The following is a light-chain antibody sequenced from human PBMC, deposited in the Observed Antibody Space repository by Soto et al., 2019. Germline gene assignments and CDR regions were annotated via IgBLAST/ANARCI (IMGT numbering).Light chain of an antibody. CDR3: RQSYSILPYT. CDR1: QSIGTY. CDR2: AAS. J-gene: IGKJ2*01. V-gene: IGKV1-39*01. Sequence: DIQMTQSPSSLSASVGDRVSITFRASQSIGTYLNWYQQEPGKAPKLLIYAASSLQSGVPPRFRGSGSGTDFTLTISSLQPEYFATYYCRQSYSILPYTFGQGTKVDIK.